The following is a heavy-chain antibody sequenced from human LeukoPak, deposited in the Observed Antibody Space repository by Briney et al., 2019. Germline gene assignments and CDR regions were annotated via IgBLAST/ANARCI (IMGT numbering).Heavy chain of an antibody. Sequence: SETLSLTCAVYGGSFSGYYWSWIRQPPGKGLEWIGEINHSGSTNYNPSLKSRVTISVDMSKNQFSLKLSSVTAADTAVYYCARGNSGYDFPPRYFDYWGQGTLVTVSS. CDR2: INHSGST. V-gene: IGHV4-34*01. J-gene: IGHJ4*02. CDR3: ARGNSGYDFPPRYFDY. CDR1: GGSFSGYY. D-gene: IGHD5-12*01.